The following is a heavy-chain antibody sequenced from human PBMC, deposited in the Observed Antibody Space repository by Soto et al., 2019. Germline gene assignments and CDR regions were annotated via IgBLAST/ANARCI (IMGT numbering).Heavy chain of an antibody. CDR3: ATLGYCSSTSCYTGSVVGATNDLDY. Sequence: QVQLVQSGAEVKKPGASVKVSCKASGYTFTSYYMHWVRQAPGQGLEWMGIINPSGGSTSYAQKFQGRGTMTRDTSTSQVYMELSSLRSEDTAVYYCATLGYCSSTSCYTGSVVGATNDLDYWGQGTLVTVSS. CDR1: GYTFTSYY. D-gene: IGHD2-2*02. CDR2: INPSGGST. J-gene: IGHJ4*02. V-gene: IGHV1-46*01.